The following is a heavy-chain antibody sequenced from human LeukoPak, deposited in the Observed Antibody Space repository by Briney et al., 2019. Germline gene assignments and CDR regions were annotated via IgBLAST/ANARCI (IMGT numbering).Heavy chain of an antibody. CDR1: GYTFTSYG. V-gene: IGHV1-18*03. CDR3: ARDWGGAVAGTSDY. Sequence: ASVKVSCKASGYTFTSYGISWVRQAPGQGLEWMGWISTYNGDTHYAQKVQGRVTITTDTSTTTAYMELRSLRSDDMAVYYCARDWGGAVAGTSDYWGQGTLVTVSS. D-gene: IGHD6-19*01. J-gene: IGHJ4*02. CDR2: ISTYNGDT.